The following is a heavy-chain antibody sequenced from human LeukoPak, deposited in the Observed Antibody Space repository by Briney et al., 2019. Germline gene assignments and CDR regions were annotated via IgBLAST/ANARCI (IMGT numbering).Heavy chain of an antibody. V-gene: IGHV4-59*01. CDR1: DGSISSYY. CDR3: ATYSNSYFDY. J-gene: IGHJ4*02. Sequence: SETLSLTCTVSDGSISSYYWSWIRQPPGKGLEWIGYIYYSGSTNYNPSLKSRVTISVGTSKNQFSLKLSSVTAADTAVYYCATYSNSYFDYWGQGTLVTVSS. CDR2: IYYSGST. D-gene: IGHD4-11*01.